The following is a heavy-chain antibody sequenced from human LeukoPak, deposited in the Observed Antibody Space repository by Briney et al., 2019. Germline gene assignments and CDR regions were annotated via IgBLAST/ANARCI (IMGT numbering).Heavy chain of an antibody. V-gene: IGHV3-48*01. CDR2: ISSSSSTI. D-gene: IGHD2-2*01. CDR1: GFTFSDYS. CDR3: ARGTPRGFVVVPAAIAY. J-gene: IGHJ4*02. Sequence: QTGGSLRLSCAASGFTFSDYSMNWVRQAPGKGLEWVSYISSSSSTIYYADSVKGRFTISRDNAKNTLYLQMNSLRAEDTAVYYCARGTPRGFVVVPAAIAYWGQGTLVTVSS.